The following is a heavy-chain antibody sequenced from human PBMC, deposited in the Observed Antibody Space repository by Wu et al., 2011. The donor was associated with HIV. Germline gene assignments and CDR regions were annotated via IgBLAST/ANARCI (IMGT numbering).Heavy chain of an antibody. CDR3: ARVARYPRVWFDP. CDR2: KNPVSGA. D-gene: IGHD2-2*01. CDR1: GYMFGDYE. J-gene: IGHJ5*02. Sequence: VSCKASGYMFGDYEIHWVRQATGQGLEWMGWKNPVSGAGYAQKFQGRVTLTSDTSTKTAYMELSGLTSEDTAVYYCARVARYPRVWFDPWGQGTLVTVSS. V-gene: IGHV1-8*01.